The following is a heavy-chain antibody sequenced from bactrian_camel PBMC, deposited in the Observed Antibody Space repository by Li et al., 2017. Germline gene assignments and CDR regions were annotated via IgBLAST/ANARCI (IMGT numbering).Heavy chain of an antibody. Sequence: HVQLVESGGGSVQPGGSLRLSCVAAGDTYLVNGVGWFRQGPGKEREGVALIYSGDHSTYYLDSVRGRFTASRDNAKNTLYLQLNSLTTDDTAVYYCALMSTSDLDNYWGQGTQVTVS. J-gene: IGHJ4*01. CDR3: ALMSTSDLDNY. V-gene: IGHV3S54*01. CDR1: GDTYLVNG. CDR2: IYSGDHST.